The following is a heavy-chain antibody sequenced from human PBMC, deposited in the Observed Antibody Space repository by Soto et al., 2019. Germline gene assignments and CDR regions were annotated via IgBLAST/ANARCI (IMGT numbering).Heavy chain of an antibody. CDR3: AKNGHPPYYYYCMYV. V-gene: IGHV1-18*01. J-gene: IGHJ6*02. Sequence: ASVKVSCKASGYSFTTYGISWVRQAPGQGLEWMGWISGYNGDTNNAQKFQDRVTMTIDRSTTTAYLELRSLTSDDTAVYYCAKNGHPPYYYYCMYVCGQDTTVTVSS. CDR1: GYSFTTYG. D-gene: IGHD2-8*01. CDR2: ISGYNGDT.